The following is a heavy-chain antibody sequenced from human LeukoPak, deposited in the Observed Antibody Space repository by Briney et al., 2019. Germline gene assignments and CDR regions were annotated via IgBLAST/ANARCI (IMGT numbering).Heavy chain of an antibody. J-gene: IGHJ4*02. Sequence: GGSLRLSCAASGFTFSSYSMNWVRQAPGKGLEWVSYISSSSSTIYYADSVKGRFTISRDNAKNSLYLQMNSLRAEDTAVYYCAREVYDSSGYYRYWGQGTLVTVSS. V-gene: IGHV3-48*01. D-gene: IGHD3-22*01. CDR2: ISSSSSTI. CDR3: AREVYDSSGYYRY. CDR1: GFTFSSYS.